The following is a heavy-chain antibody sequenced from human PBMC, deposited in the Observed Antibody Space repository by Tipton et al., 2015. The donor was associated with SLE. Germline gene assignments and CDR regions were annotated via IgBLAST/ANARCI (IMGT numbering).Heavy chain of an antibody. Sequence: LRLSCAASGFTFSSYGMHWVRQAPGKGLEWIGSIYYSGSTYYNPSLKSRVTISVDTSKNQFSLKLSSVTAADTAVYYCARGQVRYFDRWGQGTLVTVSS. J-gene: IGHJ4*02. D-gene: IGHD3-9*01. CDR2: IYYSGST. CDR3: ARGQVRYFDR. V-gene: IGHV4-38-2*01. CDR1: GFTFSSYG.